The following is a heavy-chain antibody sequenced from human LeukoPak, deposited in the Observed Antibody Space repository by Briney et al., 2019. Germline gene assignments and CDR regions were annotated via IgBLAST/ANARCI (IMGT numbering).Heavy chain of an antibody. D-gene: IGHD6-19*01. CDR1: GFTFSSYE. V-gene: IGHV3-48*03. CDR3: AREGYSSGWYVDY. CDR2: ISSSGTTI. Sequence: GGSLRLSCAASGFTFSSYEMNWVRQAPGKGLEWVSYISSSGTTIYYADSVKGRSTISRDNAKNSLYLQMNSLRAEDTAVYYCAREGYSSGWYVDYWGQGTLVTVSS. J-gene: IGHJ4*02.